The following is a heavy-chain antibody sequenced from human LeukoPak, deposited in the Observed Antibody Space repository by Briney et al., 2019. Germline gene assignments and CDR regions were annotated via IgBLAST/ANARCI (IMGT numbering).Heavy chain of an antibody. V-gene: IGHV4-38-2*02. D-gene: IGHD1-26*01. Sequence: SETLSLTCTVSDYPISSGYYWGWIRQPPGKGLEWIGSIYHSGSTYYNPSLKSRVTISVDTSKNQFSLKLNSVTAADTAVYYCAGEEVGAIDNWFDPWGQGTLVTVSS. CDR3: AGEEVGAIDNWFDP. J-gene: IGHJ5*02. CDR1: DYPISSGYY. CDR2: IYHSGST.